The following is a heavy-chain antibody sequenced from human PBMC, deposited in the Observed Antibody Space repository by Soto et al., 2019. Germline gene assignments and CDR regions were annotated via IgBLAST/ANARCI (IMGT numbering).Heavy chain of an antibody. Sequence: QVQLVQSGADVKKPGSSVRVSCKTSGGPFGNSAISWVRQAPAQRLEWIGEIIPVFDKANYAQNFQGRLTITADDCTATVFLQLSSLRSEDTAVYFCARLRIDWGDTFDLWGQGTLVTVSS. V-gene: IGHV1-69*19. D-gene: IGHD2-15*01. CDR3: ARLRIDWGDTFDL. CDR2: IIPVFDKA. J-gene: IGHJ3*01. CDR1: GGPFGNSA.